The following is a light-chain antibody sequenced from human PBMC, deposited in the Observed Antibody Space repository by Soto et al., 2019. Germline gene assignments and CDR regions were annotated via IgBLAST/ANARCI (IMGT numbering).Light chain of an antibody. CDR2: GAS. Sequence: TESPDTLSFSPGERATLSWRASQTVSSNYLAWCQQKPGQAPRLLIYGASTRATGIPARFSGSGSGTEFTLTISSLQSEDFAIYYCQQYDNWPPITFGQGTRLEI. CDR3: QQYDNWPPIT. V-gene: IGKV3-15*01. J-gene: IGKJ5*01. CDR1: QTVSSN.